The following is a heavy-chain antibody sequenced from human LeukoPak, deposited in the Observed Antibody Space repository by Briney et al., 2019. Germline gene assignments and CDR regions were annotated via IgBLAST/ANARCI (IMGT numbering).Heavy chain of an antibody. J-gene: IGHJ4*02. D-gene: IGHD2-8*02. CDR2: ISGSGDST. CDR1: GFTFSSYA. CDR3: ATYRQVLLPFES. V-gene: IGHV3-23*01. Sequence: GGSLRLSCAASGFTFSSYAMSWVRQAPGKGLEWVSAISGSGDSTYYADSVKGRFTISRDNSKNTLYLQMNSLRAEDTAIYYCATYRQVLLPFESWGQGTLVTVSS.